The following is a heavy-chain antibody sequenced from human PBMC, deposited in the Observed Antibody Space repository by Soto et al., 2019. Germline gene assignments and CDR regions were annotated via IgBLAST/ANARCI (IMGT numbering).Heavy chain of an antibody. CDR2: ISSDGSNT. V-gene: IGHV3-74*01. J-gene: IGHJ1*01. Sequence: LRLSCVASGFTFSRYWMNWVRQAPGKGLVWVSRISSDGSNTTYADSVKGRFTISRDYAKNTLYLQMNSLRVEDTAVYHCAREDSFDPFHHWGQGTLVTVSS. CDR3: AREDSFDPFHH. CDR1: GFTFSRYW. D-gene: IGHD2-21*01.